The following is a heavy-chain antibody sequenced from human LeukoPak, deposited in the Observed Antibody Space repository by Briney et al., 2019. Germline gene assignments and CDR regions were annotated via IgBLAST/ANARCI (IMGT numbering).Heavy chain of an antibody. V-gene: IGHV4-4*02. D-gene: IGHD2/OR15-2a*01. CDR2: ISHSGTT. J-gene: IGHJ4*02. CDR1: GGSIDITNY. CDR3: TRENRPFCPFAY. Sequence: KTSETLTLTCGVSGGSIDITNYRSWVRQAPGEGLEWIGEISHSGTTNYNPSLRSRVTMFLDRANNQFSQSLTSVTAADSAVYYGTRENRPFCPFAYWGQGVLVTVSS.